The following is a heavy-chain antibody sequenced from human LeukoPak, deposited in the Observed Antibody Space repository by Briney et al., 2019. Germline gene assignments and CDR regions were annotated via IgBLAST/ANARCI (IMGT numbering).Heavy chain of an antibody. CDR1: GFTFSSYA. CDR3: ARGGRDSYGWSPPPRYYYYMDV. CDR2: ISYDGSNK. Sequence: GRSLRLSCAASGFTFSSYAMHWVRQAPGKGLEWVAVISYDGSNKYYVDSVKGRFTISRDNSKNTLYLQMNSLRAEDAAVYYCARGGRDSYGWSPPPRYYYYMDVWGKGTTVTVSS. D-gene: IGHD5-18*01. J-gene: IGHJ6*03. V-gene: IGHV3-30*01.